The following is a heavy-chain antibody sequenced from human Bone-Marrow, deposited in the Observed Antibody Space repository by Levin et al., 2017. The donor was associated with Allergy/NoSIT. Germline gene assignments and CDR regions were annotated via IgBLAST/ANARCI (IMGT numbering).Heavy chain of an antibody. CDR1: GFTFSSSS. CDR2: ISSSSSYI. D-gene: IGHD3-10*01. CDR3: ARDYPGSYLYYYYGMDV. V-gene: IGHV3-21*01. J-gene: IGHJ6*02. Sequence: LSLTCAASGFTFSSSSMNWVRQAPGKGLEWVSSISSSSSYIYYADSVKGRFTISRDNAKNSLYLQMNSLRAEDTAVYYCARDYPGSYLYYYYGMDVWGQGTTVTVSS.